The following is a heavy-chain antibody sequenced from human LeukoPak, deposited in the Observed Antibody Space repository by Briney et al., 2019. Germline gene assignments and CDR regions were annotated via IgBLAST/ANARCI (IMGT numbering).Heavy chain of an antibody. CDR1: GGSISSNW. V-gene: IGHV4-4*02. J-gene: IGHJ4*02. CDR2: IYHSGST. CDR3: AGSGYYCFDY. D-gene: IGHD2-8*01. Sequence: PSGTLSLTCAVSGGSISSNWWSWVRQSPGKGLEWIGEIYHSGSTNYNPSLKSRVTISVDKSKNQFSLKLSSVTAADTAVYYCAGSGYYCFDYWGQGILVTVSS.